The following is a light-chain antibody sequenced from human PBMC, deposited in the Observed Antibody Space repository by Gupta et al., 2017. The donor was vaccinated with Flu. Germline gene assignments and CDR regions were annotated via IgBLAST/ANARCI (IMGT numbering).Light chain of an antibody. CDR3: HQSSGFPIT. J-gene: IGKJ5*01. V-gene: IGKV6-21*01. Sequence: ADFQSVTPKEKVTITCRASQSIGSNLHWYQHKPGQSPNLLIKYASQSASGVPSRFSGSGLGTDFTLTINSAEAEDAATYYCHQSSGFPITFGQGTRLEIK. CDR1: QSIGSN. CDR2: YAS.